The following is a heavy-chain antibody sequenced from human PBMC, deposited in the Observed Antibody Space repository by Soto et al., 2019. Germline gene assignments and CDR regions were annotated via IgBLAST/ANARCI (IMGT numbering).Heavy chain of an antibody. CDR3: ARGLATLPVFGFDV. CDR1: VISLSTSGVG. V-gene: IGHV2-5*01. CDR2: IYWNDDK. D-gene: IGHD6-6*01. Sequence: QITVKGSGPTLVKPTQTLTLTSSLSVISLSTSGVGLGWIRQTPGKALEWLALIYWNDDKHYTPSLKSRLTITQDTSKNQEVLTMTNMDPVDRATYYCARGLATLPVFGFDVWGQGTVVTVSS. J-gene: IGHJ3*01.